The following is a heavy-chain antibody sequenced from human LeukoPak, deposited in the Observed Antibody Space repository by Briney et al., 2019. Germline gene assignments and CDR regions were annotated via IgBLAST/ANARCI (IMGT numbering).Heavy chain of an antibody. CDR3: ARVTFNYFDY. V-gene: IGHV3-48*03. Sequence: PGGSLRLSCAASGFTFGSFEMNWVRQAPGKGLEWLSYISSSGSTIYYADSVKGRFTISRDNAKNSLYLQMNSLRAEDTAVYYCARVTFNYFDYWGQGTLVTVSS. J-gene: IGHJ4*02. CDR1: GFTFGSFE. D-gene: IGHD1-14*01. CDR2: ISSSGSTI.